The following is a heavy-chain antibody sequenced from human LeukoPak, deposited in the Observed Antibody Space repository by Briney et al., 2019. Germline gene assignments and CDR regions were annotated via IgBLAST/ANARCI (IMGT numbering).Heavy chain of an antibody. J-gene: IGHJ4*02. V-gene: IGHV4-61*02. CDR1: GGSISSGSYY. CDR2: IYTSGST. D-gene: IGHD6-6*01. Sequence: SETLSLTCTVSGGSISSGSYYWSWIRQPAGKGLEWIGRIYTSGSTNYNPSLKSRVTISVDTSKNQFSLKLSSVTAADTAVYYCAREGPYSSSLFDYWGQGTLVTVSS. CDR3: AREGPYSSSLFDY.